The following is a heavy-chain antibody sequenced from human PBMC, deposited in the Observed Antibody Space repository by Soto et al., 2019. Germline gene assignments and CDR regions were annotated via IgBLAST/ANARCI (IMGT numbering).Heavy chain of an antibody. Sequence: SETLSLTCTVSGGSISSGEYYWSWIRQPQREGLEWIGNIYYSGTTYYNPSLKSRVTISVDTSNNQFSLKLSSVTAADTAVYYCARDGGFCTNGVCPVYYYYGMDVWGQGTTVT. CDR3: ARDGGFCTNGVCPVYYYYGMDV. CDR1: GGSISSGEYY. CDR2: IYYSGTT. D-gene: IGHD2-8*01. J-gene: IGHJ6*02. V-gene: IGHV4-30-4*01.